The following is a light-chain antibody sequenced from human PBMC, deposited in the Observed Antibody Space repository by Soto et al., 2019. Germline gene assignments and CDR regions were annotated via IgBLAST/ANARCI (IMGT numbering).Light chain of an antibody. CDR2: EVS. CDR1: SSDVGGYKY. V-gene: IGLV2-8*01. Sequence: QSALTQPPSASGSPGQSVTISCTGTSSDVGGYKYVSWYQQHPGKVPKLIIYEVSKRPSGAPDRFSGSKSGNTASLTVSGLQAEDEADYYCSSYAGSNNLVFGGGTKLTVL. J-gene: IGLJ2*01. CDR3: SSYAGSNNLV.